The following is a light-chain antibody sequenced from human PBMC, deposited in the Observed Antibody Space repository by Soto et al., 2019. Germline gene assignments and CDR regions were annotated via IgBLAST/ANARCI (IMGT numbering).Light chain of an antibody. CDR2: LGS. CDR3: MQALQTPLT. Sequence: DIVMTQSPLSLPVTPGEPASISCRSSQSLLHSNGYNYLDWYLQKPGQSPQLLSYLGSNRASGGPDRFSGSGSGTDFTLKISRVEAVDVGVYYCMQALQTPLTFGGGTKVEIK. V-gene: IGKV2-28*01. J-gene: IGKJ4*01. CDR1: QSLLHSNGYNY.